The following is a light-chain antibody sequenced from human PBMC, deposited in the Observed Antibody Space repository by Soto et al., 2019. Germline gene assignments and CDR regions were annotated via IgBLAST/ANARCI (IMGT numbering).Light chain of an antibody. J-gene: IGKJ1*01. CDR3: QQYYSYPRT. V-gene: IGKV1-8*01. CDR2: AAS. Sequence: AIRMTQSPSSLSASTGDRVIITCRASQGISSYLAWYQQKPGKAPKLLIYAASTLQGGVPSRFSGSGSGTDFTLTISCLQSEDFATYYCQQYYSYPRTFGQGTKVEIK. CDR1: QGISSY.